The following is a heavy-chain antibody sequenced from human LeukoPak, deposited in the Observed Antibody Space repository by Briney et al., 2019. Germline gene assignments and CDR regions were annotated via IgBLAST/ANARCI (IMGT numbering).Heavy chain of an antibody. V-gene: IGHV3-30*03. Sequence: GRSLRLSCAASGFTFSSYGMHWVRQAPGKGLEWVAFISYDGNNKYHANSVKGRFSISRDNSKNTLYLQMNSLRAEDTAVFYCARDFLDSSVDSWGQGTLVTVSS. CDR2: ISYDGNNK. CDR1: GFTFSSYG. J-gene: IGHJ4*02. CDR3: ARDFLDSSVDS. D-gene: IGHD2-21*01.